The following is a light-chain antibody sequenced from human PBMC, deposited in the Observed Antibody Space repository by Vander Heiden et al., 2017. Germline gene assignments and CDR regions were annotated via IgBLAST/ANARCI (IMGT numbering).Light chain of an antibody. CDR2: DNI. Sequence: QSVPTQPPSVSGAPGPRVAISCTGSTSTIGAGYDVHWYQQLPGTAPKLLIYDNINRPSGVPDRFSGSKSGTSASLAITGLQAEDEADYYCQSYDSSLGGHVVFGGGTKLTVL. J-gene: IGLJ2*01. V-gene: IGLV1-40*01. CDR3: QSYDSSLGGHVV. CDR1: TSTIGAGYD.